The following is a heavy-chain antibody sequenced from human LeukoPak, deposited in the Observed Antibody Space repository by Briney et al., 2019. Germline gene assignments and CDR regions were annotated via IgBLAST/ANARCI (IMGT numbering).Heavy chain of an antibody. CDR3: AKGSRGYSGYDYRDY. Sequence: GGSLRLSCAASGFTFSSYAMSWVRQAPGKGLDGVSAISGSGGSTYYADSVKGRFTISRDNSKNTLYLQMNSLRAEDTAVYYCAKGSRGYSGYDYRDYWGQGTLVTVSS. D-gene: IGHD5-12*01. CDR2: ISGSGGST. CDR1: GFTFSSYA. J-gene: IGHJ4*02. V-gene: IGHV3-23*01.